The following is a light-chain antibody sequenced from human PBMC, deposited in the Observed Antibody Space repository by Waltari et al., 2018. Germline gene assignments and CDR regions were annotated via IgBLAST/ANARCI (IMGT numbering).Light chain of an antibody. CDR2: RND. J-gene: IGLJ2*01. Sequence: QSEMSQPPSVSGPPGQTVTISCSGRSSTVGSNVVNRHQQLPGTAPKLLIYRNDQRPSGVPDRFSGSKSGTSTSLAISGLQSEDEADYYCAAWDDSLNGRWVFGAGTKLTVL. CDR3: AAWDDSLNGRWV. V-gene: IGLV1-44*01. CDR1: SSTVGSNV.